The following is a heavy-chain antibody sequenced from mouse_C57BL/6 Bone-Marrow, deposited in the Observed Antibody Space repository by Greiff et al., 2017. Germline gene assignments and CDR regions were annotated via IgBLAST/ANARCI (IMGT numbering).Heavy chain of an antibody. CDR3: ARSEGWLPTNWYFDV. J-gene: IGHJ1*03. CDR1: GYTFTSYW. CDR2: IDPSDSYT. Sequence: QVQLQQPGAELVMPGASVKLSCKASGYTFTSYWMHWVKQRPGQGLEWIGEIDPSDSYTNYNQKFKGKSTLTVDKSSSTAYMQLSSLTSEDSAVYYCARSEGWLPTNWYFDVWGTGTTVTVSS. D-gene: IGHD2-3*01. V-gene: IGHV1-69*01.